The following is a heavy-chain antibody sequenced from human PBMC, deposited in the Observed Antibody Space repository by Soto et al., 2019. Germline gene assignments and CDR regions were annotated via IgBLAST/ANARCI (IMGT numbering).Heavy chain of an antibody. CDR3: ARVPDY. CDR1: GGSISSGGYS. CDR2: MYHSGST. D-gene: IGHD2-2*01. Sequence: QLQLQESGSGLVKPSQTLSLTCAVSGGSISSGGYSWSWIRQPPGKGMEWIGYMYHSGSTSYNPTPKSRATTSIDRSKNQFSLKLSSVSAAETAVYYCARVPDYWGQGILVTVSS. V-gene: IGHV4-30-2*01. J-gene: IGHJ4*02.